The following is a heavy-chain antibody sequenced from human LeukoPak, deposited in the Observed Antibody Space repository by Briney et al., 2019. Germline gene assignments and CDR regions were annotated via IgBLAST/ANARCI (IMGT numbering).Heavy chain of an antibody. CDR2: ISGSGGGT. Sequence: GGSLRLSRAGSECTFCSYGMSWVRQAPGKGLEWVSAISGSGGGTYYADSVKGRFTISRDNSKNTLFLQMNSLRAEDTAVYYCAKPYSVHTFSYYFEFWGQGALVTVSS. V-gene: IGHV3-23*01. CDR1: ECTFCSYG. D-gene: IGHD5/OR15-5a*01. CDR3: AKPYSVHTFSYYFEF. J-gene: IGHJ4*02.